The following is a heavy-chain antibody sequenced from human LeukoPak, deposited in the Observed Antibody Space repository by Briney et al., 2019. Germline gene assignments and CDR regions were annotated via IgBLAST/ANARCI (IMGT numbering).Heavy chain of an antibody. J-gene: IGHJ4*02. CDR1: GGSFSGYY. Sequence: SETLSLTCAVYGGSFSGYYWSWIRQPPGKGLEWIGEINHSGSTNYNPSLKSRVTISVDTSKNQFSLKLSSVTAADAAVYYCARDPVDTAVDYWGQGTLVTVSS. CDR2: INHSGST. V-gene: IGHV4-34*01. D-gene: IGHD5-18*01. CDR3: ARDPVDTAVDY.